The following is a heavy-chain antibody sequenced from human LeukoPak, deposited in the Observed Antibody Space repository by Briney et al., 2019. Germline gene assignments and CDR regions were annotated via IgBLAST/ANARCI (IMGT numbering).Heavy chain of an antibody. D-gene: IGHD3-3*01. CDR2: ISGSGGST. Sequence: GGSLRLSCAASGFTFSSYAMSWVRQAPGKGLEWVSAISGSGGSTYYADSVKGRFTISRDNAKNSLYLQMNSLRAEDTAVYYCARRVRYDFWSGSGLGAFDIWGQGTMVTVSS. CDR1: GFTFSSYA. J-gene: IGHJ3*02. V-gene: IGHV3-23*01. CDR3: ARRVRYDFWSGSGLGAFDI.